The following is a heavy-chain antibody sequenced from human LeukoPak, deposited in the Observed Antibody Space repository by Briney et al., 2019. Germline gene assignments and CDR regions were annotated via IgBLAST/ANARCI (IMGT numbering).Heavy chain of an antibody. J-gene: IGHJ4*02. CDR1: GVSFNDYY. Sequence: SETLSLTCAVSGVSFNDYYWSWVRQTPGKGLEWIGEINHSGYTNDSPSLKSRVTLSIDTSRKQFSLNVRSVTVADTGIYYCTRMTTGHDYWGQGTLVTVSP. CDR3: TRMTTGHDY. CDR2: INHSGYT. D-gene: IGHD4-17*01. V-gene: IGHV4-34*01.